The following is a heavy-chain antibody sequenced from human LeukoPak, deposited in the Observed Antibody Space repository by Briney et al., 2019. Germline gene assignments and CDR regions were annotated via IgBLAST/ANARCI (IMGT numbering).Heavy chain of an antibody. CDR3: ARDPITPFFVEGVVAATPYFDY. CDR1: GGTFSSYA. D-gene: IGHD2-15*01. Sequence: GASVKVSCKASGGTFSSYAISWVRQAPGQGLEWMGGIIPIFGAANYAQKFHGRVTTTTDESTSTAYMELSSLRSEDTAVYYCARDPITPFFVEGVVAATPYFDYWGQGTLVTVSS. J-gene: IGHJ4*02. V-gene: IGHV1-69*05. CDR2: IIPIFGAA.